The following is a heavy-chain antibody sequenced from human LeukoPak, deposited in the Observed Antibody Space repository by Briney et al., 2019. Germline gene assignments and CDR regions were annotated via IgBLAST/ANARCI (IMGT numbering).Heavy chain of an antibody. Sequence: ASVKVSCKTSEYSFSTYAIHWVRQAPGQRLEWMGWINAANGDTKYSQKFQGWVTMTRDTSISTAYMELSRLRSDDTAVYYCARGQLLWFGELHSGFDYWGQGTLVTVSS. V-gene: IGHV1-3*01. CDR3: ARGQLLWFGELHSGFDY. CDR1: EYSFSTYA. CDR2: INAANGDT. D-gene: IGHD3-10*01. J-gene: IGHJ4*02.